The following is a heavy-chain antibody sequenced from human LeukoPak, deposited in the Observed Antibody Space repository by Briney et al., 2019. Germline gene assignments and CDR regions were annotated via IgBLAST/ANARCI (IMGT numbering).Heavy chain of an antibody. V-gene: IGHV4-34*01. CDR3: ARRKGIAAQHAPRRVRFNWFDP. CDR1: GGSFSGYY. J-gene: IGHJ5*02. D-gene: IGHD6-6*01. Sequence: SETLSLTCAVYGGSFSGYYWSWIRQPPGKGLEWIGEINHSGSTNYNPSLKSRVTISVGTSKNQFSLKLSSVTAADTAVYYCARRKGIAAQHAPRRVRFNWFDPWGQGTLVTVSP. CDR2: INHSGST.